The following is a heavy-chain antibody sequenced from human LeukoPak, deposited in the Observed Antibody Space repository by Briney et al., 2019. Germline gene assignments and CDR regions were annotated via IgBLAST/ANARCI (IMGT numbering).Heavy chain of an antibody. V-gene: IGHV1-2*02. D-gene: IGHD2-21*01. CDR1: GYTFTSYG. J-gene: IGHJ5*02. CDR2: INPNSGGT. CDR3: ARSVIPNWFDP. Sequence: ASVKVSCKASGYTFTSYGISWLRQAPGQGLEWMGWINPNSGGTNYAQKFQGRVTMTRDTSISTAYMELSRLRSDDTAVYYCARSVIPNWFDPWGQGTLVTVSS.